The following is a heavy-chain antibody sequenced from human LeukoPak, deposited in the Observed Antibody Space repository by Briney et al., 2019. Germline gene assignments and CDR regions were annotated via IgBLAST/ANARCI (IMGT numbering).Heavy chain of an antibody. D-gene: IGHD4-23*01. CDR1: GGSFSGYY. V-gene: IGHV4-34*01. CDR3: ARGPYGGNSERFDY. Sequence: SETLSLTCGVYGGSFSGYYWSWIRQPPGKGLEGIGEINHSGSTNYNPSLKSRVTISVDTSKNQFSLKLSSVTAADTAVYYCARGPYGGNSERFDYWGQGTLVTVSS. J-gene: IGHJ4*02. CDR2: INHSGST.